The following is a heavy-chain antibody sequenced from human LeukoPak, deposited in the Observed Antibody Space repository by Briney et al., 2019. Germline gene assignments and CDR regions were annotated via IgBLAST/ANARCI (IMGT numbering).Heavy chain of an antibody. Sequence: ASVKVSCKVPGYTLTELSMHWVRQAPGKGLEWMGGFEPADGEIIYAQKFQGRVTMTEDTSTDTAFMELRSLRSEDTAVYYCATGGLYDLLDYWGQGTLVTVSS. J-gene: IGHJ4*02. CDR2: FEPADGEI. CDR3: ATGGLYDLLDY. CDR1: GYTLTELS. V-gene: IGHV1-24*01. D-gene: IGHD3-9*01.